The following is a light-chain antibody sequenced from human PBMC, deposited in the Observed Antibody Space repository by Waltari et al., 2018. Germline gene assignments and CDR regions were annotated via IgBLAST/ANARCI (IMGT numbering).Light chain of an antibody. V-gene: IGKV3-11*01. Sequence: EIVLTQSPDTLSLSPGERATLSCRASQSVTGNLAWYQQKPGQAPRLLIYDASSRATGIPARFSGSGSGTDFTLTITNLEPEDFAVYYCQQGSYWLTFGGGTKVEIK. J-gene: IGKJ4*01. CDR3: QQGSYWLT. CDR2: DAS. CDR1: QSVTGN.